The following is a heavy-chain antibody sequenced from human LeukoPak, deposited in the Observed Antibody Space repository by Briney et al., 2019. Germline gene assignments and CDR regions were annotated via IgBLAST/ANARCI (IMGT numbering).Heavy chain of an antibody. Sequence: GRSLRLSCAASGFTFDDYAMHWVRQAPGKGLEWVSGISWNSGSIGYADSVKGRFTISRDNAKNSLYLQMNSLRAEDTALHYCAKGRDGFYYYGMDVWGQGTTVTVSS. D-gene: IGHD3-10*01. CDR3: AKGRDGFYYYGMDV. CDR1: GFTFDDYA. CDR2: ISWNSGSI. V-gene: IGHV3-9*01. J-gene: IGHJ6*02.